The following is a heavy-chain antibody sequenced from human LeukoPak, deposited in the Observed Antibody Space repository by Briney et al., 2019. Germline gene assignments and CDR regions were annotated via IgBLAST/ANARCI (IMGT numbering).Heavy chain of an antibody. J-gene: IGHJ4*02. CDR1: GGSISSSSYY. D-gene: IGHD3-22*01. CDR3: ASSGYYYLMYY. CDR2: IYYSGST. Sequence: PSETLSLTCTVSGGSISSSSYYWGWIRQPPGKGLKWIGSIYYSGSTYYNPSLKSRVTISVDTSKNQFSLKLSSVTAADTAVYYCASSGYYYLMYYWGQGTLVTVSS. V-gene: IGHV4-39*01.